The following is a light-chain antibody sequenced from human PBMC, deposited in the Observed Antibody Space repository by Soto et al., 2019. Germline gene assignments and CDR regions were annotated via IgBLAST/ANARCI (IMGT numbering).Light chain of an antibody. Sequence: QAVVTQPPSVSGAPGQRITISCTGSYSSIGAGYDVHWYQQLPGAAPKLLIYGNTNRPSGVPDRFSGSKSATSASLAITGLQAEDEADYYCQSYDSGLVVFGGGTKVTVL. V-gene: IGLV1-40*01. J-gene: IGLJ2*01. CDR2: GNT. CDR1: YSSIGAGYD. CDR3: QSYDSGLVV.